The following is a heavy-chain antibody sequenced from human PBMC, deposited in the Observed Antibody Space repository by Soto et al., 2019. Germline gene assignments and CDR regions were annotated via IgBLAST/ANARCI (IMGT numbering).Heavy chain of an antibody. CDR3: AKVSQPIVVVPAAIFVYFDY. J-gene: IGHJ4*02. CDR1: GFTFSSYA. V-gene: IGHV3-23*01. D-gene: IGHD2-2*02. Sequence: GGSLRLSCAASGFTFSSYAMSWVRQAPGKGLEWVSAISGSGGSTYYADSVKGRFTISRDNSKNTLYLQMNSLRAEDTAVYYCAKVSQPIVVVPAAIFVYFDYWGQGTLVTVSS. CDR2: ISGSGGST.